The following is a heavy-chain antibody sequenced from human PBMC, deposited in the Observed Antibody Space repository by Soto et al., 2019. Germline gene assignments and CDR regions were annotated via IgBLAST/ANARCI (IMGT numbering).Heavy chain of an antibody. CDR3: ASYTVNNSGYYDY. Sequence: QVQLQESGPGLVKSSQTLSLTCSVSGTSISSGDRYWSWIRQPPGRGLEWIGYIYYTGSTYPSPPLKSRLTISVDTSTNQFSLTLTSAAAADTAVYYCASYTVNNSGYYDYWGQGTLVTVSS. D-gene: IGHD6-19*01. CDR1: GTSISSGDRY. V-gene: IGHV4-30-4*01. CDR2: IYYTGST. J-gene: IGHJ4*02.